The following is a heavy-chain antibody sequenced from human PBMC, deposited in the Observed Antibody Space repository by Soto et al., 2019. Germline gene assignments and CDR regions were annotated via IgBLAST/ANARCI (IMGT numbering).Heavy chain of an antibody. J-gene: IGHJ4*02. CDR3: ARLVVVAPVANV. V-gene: IGHV4-39*01. D-gene: IGHD2-21*01. Sequence: QLQPQESGPGLVKPSETLSLTCSVSGGSVSYNSYYWGWIRQPPGKGLEWVGGIFYTGTTYYNPSLKDRVSISVDTSKNSFSLNLTSVTAADTAVYFCARLVVVAPVANVWGQGALVTVSS. CDR2: IFYTGTT. CDR1: GGSVSYNSYY.